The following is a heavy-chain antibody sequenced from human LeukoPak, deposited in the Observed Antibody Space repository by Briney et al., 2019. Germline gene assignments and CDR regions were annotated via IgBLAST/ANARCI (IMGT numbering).Heavy chain of an antibody. CDR3: ARDTGHSYGHDVFDI. CDR1: GGSISSYY. Sequence: SETLSLTCTVSGGSISSYYWSWIRQPPGKGLEWIGYIYYSGSTNYNPSLKSRVTISVDTSKNQFSLKLSSVTAADTAVYYCARDTGHSYGHDVFDIWGQGTMVTVSS. D-gene: IGHD5-18*01. V-gene: IGHV4-59*01. CDR2: IYYSGST. J-gene: IGHJ3*02.